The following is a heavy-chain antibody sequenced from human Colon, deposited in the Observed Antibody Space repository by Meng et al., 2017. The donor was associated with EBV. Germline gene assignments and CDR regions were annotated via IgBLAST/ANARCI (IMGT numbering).Heavy chain of an antibody. V-gene: IGHV4-39*07. CDR3: ARGDLDGDCYYCLDF. CDR2: IYYSGRT. CDR1: GDSVSNKNKY. J-gene: IGHJ4*02. D-gene: IGHD2-21*02. Sequence: LQRQGRGPALVKPSETLSLTSSVSGDSVSNKNKYWGWIRQPPGKGLEWIGNIYYSGRTNYNPSLTSRVAISVDTSKNQFSLRLNSVTAADSAIYSCARGDLDGDCYYCLDFWGQGALVTV.